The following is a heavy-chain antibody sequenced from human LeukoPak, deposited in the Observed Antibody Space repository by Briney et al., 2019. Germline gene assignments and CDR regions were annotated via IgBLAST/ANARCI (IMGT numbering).Heavy chain of an antibody. CDR2: INPNTGGT. CDR1: GYTFTGYY. CDR3: ARDCSGGSCNCCYFDY. Sequence: ASVKVSCKASGYTFTGYYIHWVRQAPGQGLEWMGWINPNTGGTKYAQKFQGRVTMTRDTSLSTAYMELSRLRSDDTAVYFCARDCSGGSCNCCYFDYWGQGTLVTVSS. V-gene: IGHV1-2*02. J-gene: IGHJ4*02. D-gene: IGHD2-15*01.